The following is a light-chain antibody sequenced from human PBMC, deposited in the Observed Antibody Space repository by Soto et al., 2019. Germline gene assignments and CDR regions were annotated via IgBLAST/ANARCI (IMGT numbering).Light chain of an antibody. Sequence: EIVLTQSPGTLSLSPGERATLSCRASQSVSSSYLAWYQQKPGQAPRLLIYGPSNRATGIPDRFSGSGSGTDFTLTISSLQSEDFAVYYCQQYDSSPRTFGQGTKVDNK. CDR3: QQYDSSPRT. V-gene: IGKV3-20*01. CDR1: QSVSSSY. J-gene: IGKJ1*01. CDR2: GPS.